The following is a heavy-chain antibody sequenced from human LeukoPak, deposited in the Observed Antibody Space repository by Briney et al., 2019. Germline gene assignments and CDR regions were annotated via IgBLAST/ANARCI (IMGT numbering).Heavy chain of an antibody. CDR1: GFTFSSYW. J-gene: IGHJ4*02. CDR2: IKQDGSEK. Sequence: GGSLRLSCAASGFTFSSYWMSWVRQAPGKGLEWVANIKQDGSEKYYVDSVKGRFTISRDNAKNSLYLQNSLRAEDTAVYYCARGSSTSLGDYWGQGTLVTVSS. V-gene: IGHV3-7*01. CDR3: ARGSSTSLGDY. D-gene: IGHD2-2*01.